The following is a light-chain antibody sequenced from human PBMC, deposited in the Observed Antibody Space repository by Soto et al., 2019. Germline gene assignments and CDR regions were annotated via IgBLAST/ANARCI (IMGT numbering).Light chain of an antibody. V-gene: IGKV3-20*01. CDR1: QSVSNNY. CDR2: GAS. CDR3: QPYGILGT. J-gene: IGKJ4*02. Sequence: AAVSVSRKERPALXSRASQSVSNNYLAWYQQKPGQAPRLLIYGASNRATGIPDRFSGSGSGTDFSVSIIRLEPEDFAVYYCQPYGILGTFGEGTKVDIK.